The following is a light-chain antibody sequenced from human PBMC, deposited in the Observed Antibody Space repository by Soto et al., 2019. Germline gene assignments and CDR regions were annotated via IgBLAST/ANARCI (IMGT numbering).Light chain of an antibody. CDR2: GVT. J-gene: IGLJ2*01. CDR1: GSDIGAYNF. Sequence: QSVLAQPPSASGSPGQSVTISCTGSGSDIGAYNFVSWYQQHPGKAPKLMIFGVTERPSGVPDRFSGSIDSSSNSASLTISRLKTEDEADYYCQSFDISNVVFGGGTKVTVL. CDR3: QSFDISNVV. V-gene: IGLV2-8*01.